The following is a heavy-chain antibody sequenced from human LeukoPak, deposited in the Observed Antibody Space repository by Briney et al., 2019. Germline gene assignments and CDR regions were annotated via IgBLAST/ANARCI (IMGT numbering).Heavy chain of an antibody. V-gene: IGHV1-46*01. CDR2: INPSGGAT. D-gene: IGHD1-26*01. CDR3: ARAWESIAGYYFDY. Sequence: ASVKVSCKASGYTFTTYYMHWVRQAPGQGLEWMGIINPSGGATTYAQRFQGRVTMTRDTSTSAVYVELSSLRSEDTAVYYCARAWESIAGYYFDYWGQGTLVTVSS. J-gene: IGHJ4*02. CDR1: GYTFTTYY.